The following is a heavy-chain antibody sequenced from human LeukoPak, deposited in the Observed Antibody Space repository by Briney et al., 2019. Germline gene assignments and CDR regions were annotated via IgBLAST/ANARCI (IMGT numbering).Heavy chain of an antibody. CDR1: GFTFSSYA. J-gene: IGHJ4*02. CDR3: ARDLRDYGDHGYFDY. Sequence: GGSLRLSCAASGFTFSSYAMHWVRQAPGKGLEWVAVISYDGSNKYYADSVKGRFTISRDNSKNTLYLQMNSLRAEDTAVYYCARDLRDYGDHGYFDYWGQGTLVTVSS. V-gene: IGHV3-30-3*01. CDR2: ISYDGSNK. D-gene: IGHD4-17*01.